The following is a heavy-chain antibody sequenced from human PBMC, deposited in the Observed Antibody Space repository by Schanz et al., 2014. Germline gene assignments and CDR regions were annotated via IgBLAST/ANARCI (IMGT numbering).Heavy chain of an antibody. D-gene: IGHD4-4*01. V-gene: IGHV1-46*01. CDR2: IHSTGGTT. Sequence: QVQWVQSGADVKKPGTAVKVSCKASEYTFTRHYMHSVRQAPGQGLEWMGIIHSTGGTTSHAQKFQGRVTMTRDTSTSTVYMELSSLRSEDTAVYYCASALTTWGGMDVWGQGTTVTVSS. CDR1: EYTFTRHY. J-gene: IGHJ6*02. CDR3: ASALTTWGGMDV.